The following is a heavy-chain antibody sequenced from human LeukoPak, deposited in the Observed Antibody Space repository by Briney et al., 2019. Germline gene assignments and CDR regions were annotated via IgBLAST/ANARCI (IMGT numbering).Heavy chain of an antibody. D-gene: IGHD2-2*02. CDR1: GGTFTSYG. J-gene: IGHJ5*02. Sequence: ASVKVSCKASGGTFTSYGISWVRQAPGQGLEWMGWISAYNGNTNYAQKLQGRVTMTTDTSTSTAYMELRSLRSDDTAVYYCARDIVVVPAAICWFDPWGQGTLVTVSS. CDR2: ISAYNGNT. CDR3: ARDIVVVPAAICWFDP. V-gene: IGHV1-18*01.